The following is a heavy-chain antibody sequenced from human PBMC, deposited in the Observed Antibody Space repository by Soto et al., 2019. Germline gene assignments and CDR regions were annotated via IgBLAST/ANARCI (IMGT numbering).Heavy chain of an antibody. CDR2: IKENGREM. V-gene: IGHV3-7*03. D-gene: IGHD4-17*01. CDR1: GFALTSHW. CDR3: ARDYGDY. J-gene: IGHJ4*01. Sequence: GGSLRLSCAASGFALTSHWMKWVRQAPGKGLEWVASIKENGREMYYVDSVRGRFTISRDIAKNSLYLQMSSLRAEDTAMYYCARDYGDY.